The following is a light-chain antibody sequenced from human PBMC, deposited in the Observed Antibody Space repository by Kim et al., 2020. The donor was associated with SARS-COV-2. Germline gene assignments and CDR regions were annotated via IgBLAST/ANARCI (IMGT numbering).Light chain of an antibody. J-gene: IGLJ2*01. CDR2: DVN. CDR1: SSDVGGYNY. Sequence: GQSVTISCTGTSSDVGGYNYVSWYQQHPGKVPKVMIYDVNKRPSGVPDRFSGSKSGNTASLTISGLQAEDEADYYCSSYAGFYTLIFGGGTKVTVL. V-gene: IGLV2-11*01. CDR3: SSYAGFYTLI.